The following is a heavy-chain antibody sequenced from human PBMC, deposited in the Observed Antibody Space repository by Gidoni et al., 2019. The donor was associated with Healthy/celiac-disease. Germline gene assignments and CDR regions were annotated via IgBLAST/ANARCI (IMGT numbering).Heavy chain of an antibody. D-gene: IGHD2-21*01. CDR2: ISYDGCNN. CDR3: AKEVRGLSENWGGSDY. CDR1: GFTFSRDG. V-gene: IGHV3-30*18. J-gene: IGHJ4*02. Sequence: QVQLVECGGGVVQPGRSVRLSCAASGFTFSRDGMHWVRQAPGKGLDWVAVISYDGCNNSYAHSVKGRFTISRDNSKNSLYLQMNSLRAEDTAVYYCAKEVRGLSENWGGSDYWGQGTLVTVSS.